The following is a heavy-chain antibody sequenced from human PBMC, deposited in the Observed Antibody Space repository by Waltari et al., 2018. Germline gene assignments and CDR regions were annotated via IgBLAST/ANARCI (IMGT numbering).Heavy chain of an antibody. V-gene: IGHV4-34*01. J-gene: IGHJ4*02. Sequence: QVQLQQWGAGLLKPSETLSLTCAVYGGSFSGYYLSWIRQPPGKGLEWIGEINHSGSTNYNPSLKSRVTISVDTSKNQFSLKLSSVTAADTAVYYCARGLTAMVRGVKGLAFDYWGQGTLVTVSS. CDR3: ARGLTAMVRGVKGLAFDY. CDR1: GGSFSGYY. CDR2: INHSGST. D-gene: IGHD3-10*01.